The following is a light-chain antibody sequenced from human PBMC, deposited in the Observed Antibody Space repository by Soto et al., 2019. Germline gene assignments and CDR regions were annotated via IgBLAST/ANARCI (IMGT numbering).Light chain of an antibody. J-gene: IGKJ4*01. Sequence: EIVLTQSPATLSLSPGERATLSCRASQSVISYLAWYQQRPGQAPRVLIYDASKRATGIPARFSGSGSGTDFSLTISSLEPEDFAVYYCQQRSSWPLTFGGGTKVEIK. CDR3: QQRSSWPLT. V-gene: IGKV3-11*01. CDR2: DAS. CDR1: QSVISY.